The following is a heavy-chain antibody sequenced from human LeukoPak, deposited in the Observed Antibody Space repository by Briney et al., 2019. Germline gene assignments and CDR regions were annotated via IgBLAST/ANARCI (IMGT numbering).Heavy chain of an antibody. CDR2: INPSSGGT. J-gene: IGHJ3*02. CDR1: GYSFTSYS. V-gene: IGHV1-2*02. Sequence: ASVKVSCKASGYSFTSYSITWVRQAPGQGLEWMGWINPSSGGTNYAQKFQGRVTVTRDTSISTAYMDLSRLRSDDTAVYYCARAGVWDYSDSSGYHNAAFDIWGQGTMVTVSS. D-gene: IGHD3-22*01. CDR3: ARAGVWDYSDSSGYHNAAFDI.